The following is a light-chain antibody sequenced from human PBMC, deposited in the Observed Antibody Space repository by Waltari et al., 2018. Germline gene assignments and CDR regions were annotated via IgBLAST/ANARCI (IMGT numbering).Light chain of an antibody. J-gene: IGKJ1*01. CDR3: QQTNSFPWT. CDR2: GAS. V-gene: IGKV1-12*01. CDR1: QSISNW. Sequence: DIQMTQSPSSLSASVGDTVTLTCRTSQSISNWVAWYQQKPGKAPNPLIYGASSLQSGVPPRFSGSGSGTDFTLTISGLQPEDFAKYFCQQTNSFPWTFGQGTKVEVK.